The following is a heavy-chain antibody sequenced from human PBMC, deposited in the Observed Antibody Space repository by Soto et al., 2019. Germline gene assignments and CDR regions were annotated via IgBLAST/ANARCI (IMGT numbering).Heavy chain of an antibody. CDR3: ARDFDMVSGSSSALYGMDV. CDR2: ISYDGSNK. Sequence: QVQLVESGGGVVQPGRSLRLSCAASGFTFSSYAMHWVRQAPGKGLEWVAVISYDGSNKYYADSVKGRFTISRDNSKNPLYLQMNSLRAEDTAVYYCARDFDMVSGSSSALYGMDVWGQGTTVTVSS. J-gene: IGHJ6*02. V-gene: IGHV3-30-3*01. CDR1: GFTFSSYA. D-gene: IGHD6-6*01.